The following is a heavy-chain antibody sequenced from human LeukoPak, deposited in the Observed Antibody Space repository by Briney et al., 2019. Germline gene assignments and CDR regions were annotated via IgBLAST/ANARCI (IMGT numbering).Heavy chain of an antibody. V-gene: IGHV3-23*01. CDR3: AKDLSDVGYYDSSGYPDY. CDR1: GFTFSSYA. D-gene: IGHD3-22*01. CDR2: ISGSGGST. J-gene: IGHJ4*02. Sequence: GGSLRLSCAASGFTFSSYAMSWVRQAPGKGLEWVSAISGSGGSTYYADSVKGRFTISRDNSKNTLYLQMNSLRAEDTAVYYCAKDLSDVGYYDSSGYPDYWSQGTLVTVSS.